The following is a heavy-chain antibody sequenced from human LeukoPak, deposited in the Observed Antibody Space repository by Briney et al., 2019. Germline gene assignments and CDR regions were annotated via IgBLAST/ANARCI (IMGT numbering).Heavy chain of an antibody. CDR3: ALSSGWYRNWFDP. D-gene: IGHD6-19*01. Sequence: PSETLSLTCAVYGGSFSGYYWSWIRQPPGKGLEWIGEINHSGSTNYNPSLKSRVTISVDTSKNQFSLKLSSVTAADTAEYYCALSSGWYRNWFDPWGQGTLVTVSS. V-gene: IGHV4-34*01. CDR1: GGSFSGYY. J-gene: IGHJ5*02. CDR2: INHSGST.